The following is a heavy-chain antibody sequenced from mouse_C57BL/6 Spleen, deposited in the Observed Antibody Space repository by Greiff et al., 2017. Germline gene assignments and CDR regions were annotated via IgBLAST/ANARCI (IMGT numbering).Heavy chain of an antibody. D-gene: IGHD2-4*01. V-gene: IGHV1-53*01. CDR3: ARSGAYYDYDVGN. J-gene: IGHJ2*01. CDR1: GYTFTSYW. Sequence: VQLQQPGTELVKPGASVKLSCKASGYTFTSYWMHWVKQRPGQGLEWIGNINPSNGGTNYNEKFKSKATMTVDKSSSTAYMQLSSLTSEDSAVYYCARSGAYYDYDVGNWGQGTTLTVSS. CDR2: INPSNGGT.